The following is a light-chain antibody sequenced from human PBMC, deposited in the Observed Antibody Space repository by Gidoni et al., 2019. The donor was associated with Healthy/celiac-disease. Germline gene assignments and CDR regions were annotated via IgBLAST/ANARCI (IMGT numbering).Light chain of an antibody. Sequence: IQMPQTQSSLSASVGDRVTITCRASQSISSYLNWYQQKPGKAPKLLIYAASSLQSGVPSRFSGSGSGTDFTLTISSLQPEDFATYYCQQRYSTPRTFGQGTKLEIK. J-gene: IGKJ2*01. V-gene: IGKV1-39*01. CDR3: QQRYSTPRT. CDR2: AAS. CDR1: QSISSY.